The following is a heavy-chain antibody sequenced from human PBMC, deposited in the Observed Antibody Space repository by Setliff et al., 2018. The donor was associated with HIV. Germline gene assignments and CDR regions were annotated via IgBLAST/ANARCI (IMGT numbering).Heavy chain of an antibody. CDR1: GDSISNPNYY. J-gene: IGHJ4*02. Sequence: SETLSLTCSVSGDSISNPNYYWGWIRQPPGKGLEWIGSIYYSGSTKYNPSLKRRVTISIDKSRKYFSLKLPSVTAADTAMYYCTKGRLGQADYWGQGILVTVSS. D-gene: IGHD3-10*01. V-gene: IGHV4-39*07. CDR2: IYYSGST. CDR3: TKGRLGQADY.